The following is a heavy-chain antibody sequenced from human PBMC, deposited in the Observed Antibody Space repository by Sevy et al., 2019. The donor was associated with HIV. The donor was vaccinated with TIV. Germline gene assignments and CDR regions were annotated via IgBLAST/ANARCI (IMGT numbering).Heavy chain of an antibody. Sequence: GGCLRLSCAASGFIFSGYAMSWVRQAPGKGLEWVASISGSGGFTYYADSVKGRFTISRDKCKNTVDLEMKSLRAEDTLAYYCAKDPLNIAARFDYWGQGTLVTVSS. D-gene: IGHD6-6*01. J-gene: IGHJ4*02. CDR3: AKDPLNIAARFDY. CDR2: ISGSGGFT. V-gene: IGHV3-23*01. CDR1: GFIFSGYA.